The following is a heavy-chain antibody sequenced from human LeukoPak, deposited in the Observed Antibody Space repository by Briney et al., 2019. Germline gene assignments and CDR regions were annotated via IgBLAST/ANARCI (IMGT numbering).Heavy chain of an antibody. D-gene: IGHD3-10*01. V-gene: IGHV4-61*02. CDR1: GGSISSGSYY. Sequence: SETLSLTCTVSGGSISSGSYYWSWIRQPAGKGLEWIGRIYTSGSTNYNPSLKSRVTISVDTSKNQFSLKLSSVTAADTAVYYCAREDLNMVSFDPWGQGTLVTVSS. J-gene: IGHJ5*02. CDR2: IYTSGST. CDR3: AREDLNMVSFDP.